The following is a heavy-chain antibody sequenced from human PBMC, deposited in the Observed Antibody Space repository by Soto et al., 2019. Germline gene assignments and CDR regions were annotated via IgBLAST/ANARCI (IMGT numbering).Heavy chain of an antibody. J-gene: IGHJ5*02. CDR1: GGSFSTYC. V-gene: IGHV4-34*01. Sequence: SETLSLTCAVYGGSFSTYCWSWIRQPPGKGLEWIGEINYSGSTNYNPSLKSRVTISLDTSKNQFSLNLRSVTAADTAVYYCARGRTRNKSWFAPWGQGTQVTVSS. CDR3: ARGRTRNKSWFAP. CDR2: INYSGST.